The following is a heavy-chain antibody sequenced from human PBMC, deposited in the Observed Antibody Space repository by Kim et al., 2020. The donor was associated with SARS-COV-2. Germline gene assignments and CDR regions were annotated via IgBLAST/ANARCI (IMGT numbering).Heavy chain of an antibody. CDR3: ASIRRGYVSDAFDI. J-gene: IGHJ3*02. D-gene: IGHD3-22*01. CDR1: GFTFSSYT. CDR2: TGRTSRDI. Sequence: GGSLRLSCAASGFTFSSYTMNWVRQAPGKGLEWVSSTGRTSRDIYYADSVKGRFTISRDNGKNSLYLQMNSLRAEDTAVYYCASIRRGYVSDAFDIWGQGTMVHVSS. V-gene: IGHV3-21*01.